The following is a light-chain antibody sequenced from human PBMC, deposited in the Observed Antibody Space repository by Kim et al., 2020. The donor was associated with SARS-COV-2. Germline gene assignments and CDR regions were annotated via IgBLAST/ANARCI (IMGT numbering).Light chain of an antibody. CDR3: NSRDSSGNHHV. J-gene: IGLJ1*01. CDR2: GKN. Sequence: SSELTQDPAVSVALGQTVRITCQGDSLRSFYASWYQQKPGQAPVLVIYGKNNRPSGIPDRFSGSSSGNTASLTITGAQAEDEADYYCNSRDSSGNHHVFGTGTKVTFL. CDR1: SLRSFY. V-gene: IGLV3-19*01.